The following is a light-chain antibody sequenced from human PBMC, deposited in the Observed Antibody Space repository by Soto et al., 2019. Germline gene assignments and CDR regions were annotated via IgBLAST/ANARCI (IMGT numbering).Light chain of an antibody. V-gene: IGLV2-14*01. J-gene: IGLJ1*01. Sequence: QSALTQPASVSGSPGQSITISCTGTSGDVGNYNRVSWYQQHPGKAPKLIIYEVTDRPSGVSNRFSGSKSGNMASLTISGLQAEDEAEYYCTSYTNINTRACVFGTGTKLTVL. CDR2: EVT. CDR3: TSYTNINTRACV. CDR1: SGDVGNYNR.